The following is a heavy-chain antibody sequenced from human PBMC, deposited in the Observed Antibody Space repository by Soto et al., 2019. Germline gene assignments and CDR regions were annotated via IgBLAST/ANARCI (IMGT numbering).Heavy chain of an antibody. Sequence: LRLSCAASGFTFRSYSMNWVRQAPGKGLEWVLSISSSSSYIYYADSVKGRFTISRDNAKNSLYLQMNSLRAEDTAVYYCAREARTTVVTHDAFDIWGQGTMVTVSS. CDR3: AREARTTVVTHDAFDI. D-gene: IGHD4-17*01. CDR2: ISSSSSYI. J-gene: IGHJ3*02. V-gene: IGHV3-21*01. CDR1: GFTFRSYS.